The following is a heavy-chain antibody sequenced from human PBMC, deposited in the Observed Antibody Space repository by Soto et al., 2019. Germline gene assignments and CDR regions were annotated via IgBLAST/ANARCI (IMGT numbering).Heavy chain of an antibody. Sequence: GESLKISCKGSGYSFTSYWIGWVRQMPGKGLEWMGIIYPGDSDTRYSPSFQGQVTISADKSISTAYLQWSSLKASDTAMYYCARQRNWNDAYYYVMDFWGQGTSVIGSS. V-gene: IGHV5-51*01. D-gene: IGHD1-1*01. CDR1: GYSFTSYW. CDR3: ARQRNWNDAYYYVMDF. J-gene: IGHJ6*02. CDR2: IYPGDSDT.